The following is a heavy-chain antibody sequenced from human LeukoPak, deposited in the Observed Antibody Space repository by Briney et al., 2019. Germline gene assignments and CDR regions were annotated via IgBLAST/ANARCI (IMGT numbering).Heavy chain of an antibody. J-gene: IGHJ6*02. CDR3: TTLLRYRSSSPLGYYGMDV. CDR1: GFTFSNAW. CDR2: IKSKTDGGTT. V-gene: IGHV3-15*01. Sequence: GGSLRLSCVASGFTFSNAWMSWVRQAPGKGLEWVGRIKSKTDGGTTDYAAPVKGRFTISRDESKNTLYLQMNSLKTEDTAVYYCTTLLRYRSSSPLGYYGMDVWGQGTTVTVSS. D-gene: IGHD6-13*01.